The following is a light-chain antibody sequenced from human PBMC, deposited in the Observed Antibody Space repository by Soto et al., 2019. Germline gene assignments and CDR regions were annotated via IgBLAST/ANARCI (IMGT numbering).Light chain of an antibody. CDR2: DAS. V-gene: IGKV3-11*01. CDR3: QKRTNWLN. J-gene: IGKJ4*01. CDR1: QSLSRF. Sequence: ESVLTQSPATLSLSPGERATLSRRASQSLSRFLAWYQQKPGQAPRLLIYDASNRATGVPARFSGSGSGTDFTLTISSLEPEDFAVYYCQKRTNWLNLGGGTKVDIK.